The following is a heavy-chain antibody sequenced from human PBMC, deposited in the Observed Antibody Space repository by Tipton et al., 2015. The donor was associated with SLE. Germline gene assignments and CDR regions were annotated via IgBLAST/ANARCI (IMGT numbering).Heavy chain of an antibody. CDR3: AKEKGIAAAGLNY. Sequence: SLRLSCAASGFTFSSYGMHWVRQAPGKGLEWVAFIRYDGSNKYYADSVKGRFTISRDNSKNTLYLQMNSLRAEDTAVYYCAKEKGIAAAGLNYWGRGTLVTVSS. CDR2: IRYDGSNK. D-gene: IGHD6-13*01. J-gene: IGHJ2*01. CDR1: GFTFSSYG. V-gene: IGHV3-30*02.